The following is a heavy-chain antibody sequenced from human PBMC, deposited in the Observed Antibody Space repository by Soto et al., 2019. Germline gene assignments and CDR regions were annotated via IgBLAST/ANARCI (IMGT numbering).Heavy chain of an antibody. J-gene: IGHJ6*02. Sequence: SETLSLTCAVSGGSISSGDYSWSWIRQPPGKGLEWIGYIYHNGSTYYNPSLKSRVTISVDRSKNQFSLKLSSVTAADAAVYYCARGGTVSGTPYYYGMDVWGQGTTVTVSS. D-gene: IGHD6-19*01. CDR1: GGSISSGDYS. CDR2: IYHNGST. V-gene: IGHV4-30-2*01. CDR3: ARGGTVSGTPYYYGMDV.